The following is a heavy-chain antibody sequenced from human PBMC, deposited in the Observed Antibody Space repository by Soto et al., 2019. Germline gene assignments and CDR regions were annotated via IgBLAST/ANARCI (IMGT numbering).Heavy chain of an antibody. D-gene: IGHD6-6*01. CDR1: GFTFSSYG. Sequence: GGSLRLSCVASGFTFSSYGMHWVRQAPGKGLEWVAVISYDGSNKYYADSVKGRFTISRDNSKNTLYLQMNSLRAEDTAVYYCAKDRAAARLGARYYYYYYMDVWGKGTTVTVSS. CDR3: AKDRAAARLGARYYYYYYMDV. V-gene: IGHV3-30*18. J-gene: IGHJ6*03. CDR2: ISYDGSNK.